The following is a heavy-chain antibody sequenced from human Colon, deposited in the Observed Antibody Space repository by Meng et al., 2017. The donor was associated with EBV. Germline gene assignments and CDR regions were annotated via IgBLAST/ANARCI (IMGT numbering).Heavy chain of an antibody. V-gene: IGHV4-34*01. CDR1: GGSFRDYY. Sequence: QLPLQQWGAGVLKPSETMSRSCAVYGGSFRDYYWTWIRHPPGKGLEWIGEIDHRGNTKYNPSLKSRVTISLDTSKKQFSLKVSSVTAADSAVYYCARRGPSGNFSPWSQGALVTVSS. J-gene: IGHJ5*02. CDR2: IDHRGNT. D-gene: IGHD3-10*01. CDR3: ARRGPSGNFSP.